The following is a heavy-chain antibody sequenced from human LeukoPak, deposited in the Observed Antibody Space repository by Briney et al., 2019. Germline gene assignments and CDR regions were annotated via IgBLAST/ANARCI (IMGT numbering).Heavy chain of an antibody. V-gene: IGHV3-74*01. D-gene: IGHD2-2*02. CDR3: ARDPVVPAAIGDY. CDR2: INSDGSST. Sequence: GGSLRLSCAASGFTFSSYWMHWVRQAPGKGLVWVSRINSDGSSTSYADSVKGRFTISGDNAKNTLYLQMNSLRAEDTAVYYCARDPVVPAAIGDYWGQGTLVTVSS. CDR1: GFTFSSYW. J-gene: IGHJ4*02.